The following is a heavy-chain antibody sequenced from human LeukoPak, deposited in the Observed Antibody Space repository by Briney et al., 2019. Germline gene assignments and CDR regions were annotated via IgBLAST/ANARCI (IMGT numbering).Heavy chain of an antibody. CDR1: VYTFTSYD. CDR3: AREMATKAYVIDY. V-gene: IGHV1-8*01. Sequence: GASVKVSCKASVYTFTSYDINWVRRATGQGLEWMGWMNPNSGNTGYAQKFQGRVTMTRNTSISTAYMELSSLRSEDTAVYYCAREMATKAYVIDYWGQGTLVTVSS. D-gene: IGHD5-24*01. CDR2: MNPNSGNT. J-gene: IGHJ4*02.